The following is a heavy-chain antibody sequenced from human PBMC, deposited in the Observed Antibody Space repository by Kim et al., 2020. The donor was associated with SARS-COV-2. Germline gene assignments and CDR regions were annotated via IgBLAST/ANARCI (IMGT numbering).Heavy chain of an antibody. D-gene: IGHD6-19*01. V-gene: IGHV3-23*01. J-gene: IGHJ6*02. Sequence: KGRFTISRGNSKNTLYLQMNSLRAEDTAVYYCAKDFLTVAGTNYYYGMDVWGQGTTVTVSS. CDR3: AKDFLTVAGTNYYYGMDV.